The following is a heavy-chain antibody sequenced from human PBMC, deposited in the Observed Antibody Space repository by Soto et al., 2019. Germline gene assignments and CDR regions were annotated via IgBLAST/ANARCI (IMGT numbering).Heavy chain of an antibody. CDR3: ARVPRTYYYDSSGLSVNY. J-gene: IGHJ4*02. CDR1: GFTFSSYE. V-gene: IGHV3-48*03. CDR2: ISSSGSTI. D-gene: IGHD3-22*01. Sequence: PGGSLRLSCAASGFTFSSYEMNWVRQAPGKGLEWVSYISSSGSTIYYADSVKGRFTISRDNAKNSLYLQMNSLRAEDTAVYYCARVPRTYYYDSSGLSVNYWGQGTLVTVS.